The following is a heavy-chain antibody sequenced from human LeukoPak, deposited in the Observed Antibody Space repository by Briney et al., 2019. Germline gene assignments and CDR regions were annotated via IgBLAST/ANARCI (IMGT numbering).Heavy chain of an antibody. V-gene: IGHV3-30*02. J-gene: IGHJ4*02. CDR3: AKDAAHYYDSSGYYPN. CDR1: GFTFSSYA. Sequence: GGSLRLSCSASGFTFSSYAMHWVRQAPGKGLEWVAFIRYDGSNKYYADSVKGRLTISRDSSKNTLYLQMNSLRAEDTAVYYCAKDAAHYYDSSGYYPNWGQGTLVTVSS. CDR2: IRYDGSNK. D-gene: IGHD3-22*01.